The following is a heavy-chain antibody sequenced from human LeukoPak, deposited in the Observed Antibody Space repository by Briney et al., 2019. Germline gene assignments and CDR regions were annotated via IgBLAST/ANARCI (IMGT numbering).Heavy chain of an antibody. J-gene: IGHJ4*02. Sequence: GGSLRLSCAASGFTFSSYDMSWVRQAPGKGLEWVSAISGSGGSTYYADSVKGRFTISRDNSKNTLYLQMNSLRAEDTAVYCCAKISGYYFGDFDYWGQGTLVTVSS. CDR2: ISGSGGST. D-gene: IGHD3-22*01. CDR3: AKISGYYFGDFDY. V-gene: IGHV3-23*01. CDR1: GFTFSSYD.